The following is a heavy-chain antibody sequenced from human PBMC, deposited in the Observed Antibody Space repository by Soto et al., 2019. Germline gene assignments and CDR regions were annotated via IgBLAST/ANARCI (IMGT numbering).Heavy chain of an antibody. J-gene: IGHJ4*02. CDR3: AKQVAAGTALYDY. V-gene: IGHV3-23*01. Sequence: EVQLLESGGDLVQPGGSLRRSCAASGFTFRNYAMGWARQAPGKRLEWVSVISESGGTTYYADSVKGRFTISRDNSKNTLYLQMNSLRAEDTAVYFCAKQVAAGTALYDYWGQGSLVTVSS. CDR1: GFTFRNYA. D-gene: IGHD6-13*01. CDR2: ISESGGTT.